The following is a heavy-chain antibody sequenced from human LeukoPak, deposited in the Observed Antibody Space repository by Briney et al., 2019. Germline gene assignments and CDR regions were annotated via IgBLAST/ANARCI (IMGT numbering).Heavy chain of an antibody. CDR2: ISGSGGST. CDR1: GFTFSSYA. V-gene: IGHV3-23*01. J-gene: IGHJ4*02. Sequence: GGSLRLSCAASGFTFSSYAMSWVRQAPGKGLEWVSAISGSGGSTYYADSVKGRFTISRDNAKNSLYLQMNSLRAEDTAVYYCAREGAATRGSFDYWGQGTLVTVSS. D-gene: IGHD2-15*01. CDR3: AREGAATRGSFDY.